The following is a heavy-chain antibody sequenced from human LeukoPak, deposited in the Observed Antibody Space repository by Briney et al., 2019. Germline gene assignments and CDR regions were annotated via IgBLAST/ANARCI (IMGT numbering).Heavy chain of an antibody. V-gene: IGHV1-8*01. Sequence: ASVKVSCKASGYTFTSYDINWVRQATGQGLEWMGWMNPNSGNKGYAQKFQGRVTMTRNTSINTAYMELSSLISEDTAVYYCARVRYQMYSGGYYFNYWGQGTLVTVSS. CDR2: MNPNSGNK. CDR1: GYTFTSYD. CDR3: ARVRYQMYSGGYYFNY. J-gene: IGHJ4*02. D-gene: IGHD6-19*01.